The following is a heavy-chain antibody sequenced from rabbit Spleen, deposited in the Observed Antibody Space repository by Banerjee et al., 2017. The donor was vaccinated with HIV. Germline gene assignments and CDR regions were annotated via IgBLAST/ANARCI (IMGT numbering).Heavy chain of an antibody. V-gene: IGHV1S45*01. D-gene: IGHD1-1*01. CDR1: GFSFSSRYC. CDR3: ARDLVAVIGWNFNL. J-gene: IGHJ4*01. Sequence: QEQLVESGGGLVQPEGSLTLTCTASGFSFSSRYCVCWVRQAPGKGLEWIACICAGSSDSTYYASWAKGRFTCSKTSSTTVTLQMTSLTAADTATYFCARDLVAVIGWNFNLWGQGTLVTVS. CDR2: ICAGSSDST.